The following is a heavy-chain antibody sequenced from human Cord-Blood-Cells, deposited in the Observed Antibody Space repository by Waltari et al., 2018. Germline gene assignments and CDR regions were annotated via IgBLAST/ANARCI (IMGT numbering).Heavy chain of an antibody. Sequence: KVSCKASGGTFSSYAISWVRQAPGQGLEWMGGNIPIFGTANYAQKFQGRVTITADESTSTAYMELSSLRSEDTAVYYCARDRSSSDLDAFDIWGQGTMVTVSS. CDR1: GGTFSSYA. J-gene: IGHJ3*02. D-gene: IGHD6-6*01. CDR2: NIPIFGTA. V-gene: IGHV1-69*01. CDR3: ARDRSSSDLDAFDI.